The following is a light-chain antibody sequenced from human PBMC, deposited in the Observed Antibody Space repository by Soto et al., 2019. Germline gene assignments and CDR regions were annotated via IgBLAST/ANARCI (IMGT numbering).Light chain of an antibody. CDR1: NIENTF. V-gene: IGLV3-21*04. J-gene: IGLJ1*01. CDR2: YNS. Sequence: SYELTQPPSVSVAPGKTARITCGGNNIENTFVHWYQQKPGQAPVVVIYYNSDRPSGIPERFSGSNSGNTATLTISRVEAGDEADYYCQVWDSSGDHYVFGTGTKLTVL. CDR3: QVWDSSGDHYV.